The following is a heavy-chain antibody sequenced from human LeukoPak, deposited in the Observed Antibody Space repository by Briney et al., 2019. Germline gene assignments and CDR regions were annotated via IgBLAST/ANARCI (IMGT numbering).Heavy chain of an antibody. V-gene: IGHV4-34*01. J-gene: IGHJ3*02. D-gene: IGHD3-22*01. CDR2: INHSGST. Sequence: SETLSLTCAVYGGSFSGYYWSWIRQPPGKGLEWIGEINHSGSTNYNPSLTSRVTISVDTSKNQFSLKLSSVTAADTAVYYSARGRRVYYYDSRGYPPDAFDIWGQGTMVTVSS. CDR1: GGSFSGYY. CDR3: ARGRRVYYYDSRGYPPDAFDI.